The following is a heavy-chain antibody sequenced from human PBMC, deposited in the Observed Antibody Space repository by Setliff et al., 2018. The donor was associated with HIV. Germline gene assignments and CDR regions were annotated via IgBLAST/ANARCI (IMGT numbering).Heavy chain of an antibody. CDR2: IYTSGIT. V-gene: IGHV4-4*09. CDR1: GGSISSHY. Sequence: PSETLSLTCTVSGGSISSHYWSWIRQSPGKGLEWIGYIYTSGITNYSPSLKSRVTISVDTSKNQFSLKLNSVTAADTAVYYCATRPADSKWYGVFDYWGQGTLVTVS. D-gene: IGHD6-13*01. CDR3: ATRPADSKWYGVFDY. J-gene: IGHJ4*02.